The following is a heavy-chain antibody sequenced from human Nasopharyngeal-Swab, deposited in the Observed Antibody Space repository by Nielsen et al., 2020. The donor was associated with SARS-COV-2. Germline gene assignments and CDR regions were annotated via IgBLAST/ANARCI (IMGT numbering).Heavy chain of an antibody. CDR1: GYTFTNFA. J-gene: IGHJ6*02. CDR2: INTNTGNP. D-gene: IGHD3-3*01. CDR3: ARSINYDFWSGWAQVYYYYGMDV. V-gene: IGHV7-4-1*02. Sequence: ASAQVSCKASGYTFTNFAIHWVRQAPGQGLEWMGWINTNTGNPTYAPGFTGRFVFSLDTSVSTAYLQISSLKAEDTAVYYCARSINYDFWSGWAQVYYYYGMDVWGQGTTVTVSS.